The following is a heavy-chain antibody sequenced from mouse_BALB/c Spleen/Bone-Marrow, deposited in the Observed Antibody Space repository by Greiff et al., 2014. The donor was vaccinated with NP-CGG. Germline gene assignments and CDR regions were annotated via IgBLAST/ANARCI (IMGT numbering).Heavy chain of an antibody. CDR1: GFTFTDYY. V-gene: IGHV7-3*02. Sequence: EVKLMESGGGLVQPGGSLRLSCATSGFTFTDYYMSWVRQPPGKALEWLVFIRNKANGYTTEYSASVKGRFTISRDNSQSILYLQMNTLRAEDSATYYCARGWITTGFAYWGQGTLVTVSA. CDR2: IRNKANGYTT. D-gene: IGHD1-1*01. CDR3: ARGWITTGFAY. J-gene: IGHJ3*01.